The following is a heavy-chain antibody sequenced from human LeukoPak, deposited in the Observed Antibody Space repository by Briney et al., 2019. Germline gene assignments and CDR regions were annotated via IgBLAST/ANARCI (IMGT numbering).Heavy chain of an antibody. V-gene: IGHV4-4*08. CDR1: GDSTSGSY. J-gene: IGHJ5*02. D-gene: IGHD2-8*02. CDR2: IYCGDYT. Sequence: SETLSLTCTVFGDSTSGSYWTWIRQSPGKGLEWIGYIYCGDYTNYNPSLKGRVTMSMDTSENRFSVNLASVAAADTAVYYCAKMGRGVPLDGKIPWRIDTWGQGSLVTVSS. CDR3: AKMGRGVPLDGKIPWRIDT.